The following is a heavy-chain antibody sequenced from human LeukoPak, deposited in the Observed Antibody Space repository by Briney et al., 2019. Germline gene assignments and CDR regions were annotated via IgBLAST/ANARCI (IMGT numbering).Heavy chain of an antibody. CDR1: GFTFSTYA. J-gene: IGHJ6*03. CDR2: ISGSGSIT. D-gene: IGHD2-21*01. V-gene: IGHV3-23*01. Sequence: SGGSLRLSCEASGFTFSTYAMSWVRQASGKGLEWVSGISGSGSITYYADSVKGRFTISRDNSKNTLYLQMNSLRAEDTAVYYCASELGDCGGDCYGYYYMDVWGKGTTVTVSS. CDR3: ASELGDCGGDCYGYYYMDV.